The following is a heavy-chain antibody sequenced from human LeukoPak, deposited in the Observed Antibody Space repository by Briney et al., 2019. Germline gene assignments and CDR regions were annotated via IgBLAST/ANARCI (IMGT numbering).Heavy chain of an antibody. CDR1: GDSISSGDYY. CDR3: ARASIGHNWNVWYYYYYMDV. J-gene: IGHJ6*03. V-gene: IGHV4-61*02. D-gene: IGHD1-1*01. CDR2: ISSSGST. Sequence: SETLSLTCTVSGDSISSGDYYWSWIRQPAGKGLEWIGRISSSGSTNYNPSLKSRVTISVDTSKNQFSLKLSSVTAADTAVYYCARASIGHNWNVWYYYYYMDVWGKGTTVTVSS.